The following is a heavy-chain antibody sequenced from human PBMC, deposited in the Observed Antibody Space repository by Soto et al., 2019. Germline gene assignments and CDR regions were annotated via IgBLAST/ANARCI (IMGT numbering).Heavy chain of an antibody. D-gene: IGHD5-12*01. J-gene: IGHJ4*02. CDR2: ISAYNGNT. CDR1: GCTFTSYG. V-gene: IGHV1-18*01. CDR3: VRVVAIPGYPDN. Sequence: ASVKVSCKASGCTFTSYGISWVRQAPGQGLEWMGWISAYNGNTNYAQKLQGRVTMTTDTSTSTAYMELRSLRSDDTAVYYCVRVVAIPGYPDNWGQGTLVTVSS.